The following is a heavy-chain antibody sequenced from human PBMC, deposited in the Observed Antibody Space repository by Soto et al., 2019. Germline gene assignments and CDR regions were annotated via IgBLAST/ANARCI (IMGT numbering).Heavy chain of an antibody. V-gene: IGHV4-59*01. J-gene: IGHJ4*02. D-gene: IGHD1-26*01. CDR1: GGSISSYY. CDR2: IYYSGST. Sequence: PSETLSLTCTVSGGSISSYYWSWIRQPPGKGLEWIGYIYYSGSTNYNPSLKSRVTISEDTSKNQFSLKLSSVTAADTAVYYCARDLGKLKGGSFSSDYWGQGTMVTVYS. CDR3: ARDLGKLKGGSFSSDY.